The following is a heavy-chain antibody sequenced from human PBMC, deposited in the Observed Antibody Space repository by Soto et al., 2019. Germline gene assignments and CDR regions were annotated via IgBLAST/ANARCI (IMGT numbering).Heavy chain of an antibody. J-gene: IGHJ4*02. CDR3: ARDRDYDILTGYYKREFDY. D-gene: IGHD3-9*01. Sequence: PGGSLRLSCAASGFTFSSYAMHWVRQAPGKGLEWVAVISYDGSNKYYADSVKGRFTISRDNSKNTLYLQMNSLRAEDTAVYYCARDRDYDILTGYYKREFDYWGQGTLVTVSS. CDR2: ISYDGSNK. CDR1: GFTFSSYA. V-gene: IGHV3-30-3*01.